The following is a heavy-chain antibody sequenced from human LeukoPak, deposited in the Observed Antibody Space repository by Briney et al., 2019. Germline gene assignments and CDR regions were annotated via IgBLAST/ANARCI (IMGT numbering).Heavy chain of an antibody. Sequence: GGSLRLSCAASGNYWMHWVRQAPGKGLVWVSHINSDGSWTSYADSVKGRFTISKDNAKNTVYLQMNSLRAEHTAVYYCVSFYETSWGRGTLVTVSS. J-gene: IGHJ5*02. V-gene: IGHV3-74*01. CDR2: INSDGSWT. CDR3: VSFYETS. CDR1: GNYW. D-gene: IGHD2/OR15-2a*01.